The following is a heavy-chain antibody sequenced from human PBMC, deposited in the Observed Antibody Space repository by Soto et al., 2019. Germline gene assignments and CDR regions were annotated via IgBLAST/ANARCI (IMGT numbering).Heavy chain of an antibody. CDR2: IIPIFGTA. Sequence: QVQLVQSGAEVKKPGSSVKVSCKASGGTFSSYAISWVRQAPGQGLEWRGGIIPIFGTANYAQKFQGRVTITAREYTSTAYTEISSLRSEDTAVYYCARESRYCSGGSCYFLPGIDYWGEGTLVTVSS. CDR1: GGTFSSYA. CDR3: ARESRYCSGGSCYFLPGIDY. V-gene: IGHV1-69*12. J-gene: IGHJ4*02. D-gene: IGHD2-15*01.